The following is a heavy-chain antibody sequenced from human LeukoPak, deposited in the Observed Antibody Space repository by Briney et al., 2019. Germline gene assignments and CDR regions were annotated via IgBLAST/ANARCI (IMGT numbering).Heavy chain of an antibody. V-gene: IGHV4-39*01. CDR3: ARHGHHGDHDY. Sequence: ETLCLTRTVSVGSLSSSSYCWGCIRQPPGDGMDWSGSIYYSGSTYYNPSLKSRVTISVDTSKNQFSLKLTSVTAADTAVYYCARHGHHGDHDYWGQGTLVTVSS. J-gene: IGHJ4*02. CDR2: IYYSGST. CDR1: VGSLSSSSYC. D-gene: IGHD2-21*02.